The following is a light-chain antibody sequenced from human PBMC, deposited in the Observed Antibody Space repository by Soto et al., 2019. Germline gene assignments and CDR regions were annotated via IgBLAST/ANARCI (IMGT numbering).Light chain of an antibody. CDR1: QSITNY. Sequence: DIQMTQSPSSLSASVGDRVTITCRASQSITNYLNWYQQKPGKAPKLLIYAASTLQSGVPSRFSGSGSGTDFALTISSLQPEDFATYYCQQSYSTPELTFGGGTKVEI. V-gene: IGKV1-39*01. CDR2: AAS. J-gene: IGKJ4*01. CDR3: QQSYSTPELT.